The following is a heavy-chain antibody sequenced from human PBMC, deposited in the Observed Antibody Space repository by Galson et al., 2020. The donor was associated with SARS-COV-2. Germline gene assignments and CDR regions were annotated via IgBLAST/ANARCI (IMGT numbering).Heavy chain of an antibody. Sequence: SETLSLTCTVPGGSISSYYWSWIRQPPGKGLEWIGYNYYSGSTNYNPSLKSRVTISVDTSKNQFSLKLSSVTAADTAVYYCARRIDRPGVGASSYYFYYWGQGTLVTVSS. J-gene: IGHJ4*02. CDR2: NYYSGST. D-gene: IGHD1-26*01. CDR3: ARRIDRPGVGASSYYFYY. V-gene: IGHV4-59*01. CDR1: GGSISSYY.